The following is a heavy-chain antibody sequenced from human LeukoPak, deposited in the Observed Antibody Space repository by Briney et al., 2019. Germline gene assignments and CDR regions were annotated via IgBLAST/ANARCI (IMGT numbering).Heavy chain of an antibody. V-gene: IGHV1-3*01. CDR1: GGTFTSYA. CDR3: ARGEYDFWSGYCFDP. J-gene: IGHJ5*02. Sequence: ASVKVSCKASGGTFTSYAMHWVRQAPGQRLEWMGWINAGNGNTKYSQKFQGRVTITRDTSASTAYMELSSLRSEDTAVYYCARGEYDFWSGYCFDPWGQGTLVTVSS. CDR2: INAGNGNT. D-gene: IGHD3-3*01.